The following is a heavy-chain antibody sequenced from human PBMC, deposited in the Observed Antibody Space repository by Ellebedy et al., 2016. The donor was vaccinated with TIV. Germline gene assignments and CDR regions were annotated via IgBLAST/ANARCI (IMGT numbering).Heavy chain of an antibody. CDR2: IYYSGST. D-gene: IGHD2-21*02. J-gene: IGHJ3*02. CDR1: AGSIKSYY. V-gene: IGHV4-59*01. CDR3: ARLIFNAFDI. Sequence: MPSETLSLTCSVSAGSIKSYYGNRIRQPPGKGLEWIGYIYYSGSTNYNPSLKSRVTISVDTSKKQFSLKLSSVTAADTAVYYCARLIFNAFDIWGQGTIVTVSS.